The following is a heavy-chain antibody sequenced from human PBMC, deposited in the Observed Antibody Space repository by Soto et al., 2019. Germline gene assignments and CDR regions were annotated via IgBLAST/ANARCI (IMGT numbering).Heavy chain of an antibody. V-gene: IGHV3-30*03. CDR1: GFSFSSYG. CDR2: ISYDGSNK. CDR3: ARDKRDLRFLEWSYYFGY. J-gene: IGHJ4*02. Sequence: GGSLRLSCAVSGFSFSSYGMHWVRQAPGKGLEWVAVISYDGSNKYYADSVKGRFTISRDNSKNTLYLQMNSLRAEDTAVYYCARDKRDLRFLEWSYYFGYWGQGTLVTVSS. D-gene: IGHD3-3*01.